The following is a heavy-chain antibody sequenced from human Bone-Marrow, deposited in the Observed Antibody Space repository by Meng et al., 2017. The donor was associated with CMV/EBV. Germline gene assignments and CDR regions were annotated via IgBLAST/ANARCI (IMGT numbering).Heavy chain of an antibody. CDR3: ARDATPWYIGSGSGTVYYGMNV. CDR1: GFTFSSYA. Sequence: GESLKISCAASGFTFSSYAMHWVRQAPGKGLEWVAVISYDGSNKYYADSVKGRFTISRDNSKNTLYLQMSSLRAEDTAVYYCARDATPWYIGSGSGTVYYGMNVWGQGTTATFSS. J-gene: IGHJ6*02. D-gene: IGHD3-10*01. CDR2: ISYDGSNK. V-gene: IGHV3-30-3*01.